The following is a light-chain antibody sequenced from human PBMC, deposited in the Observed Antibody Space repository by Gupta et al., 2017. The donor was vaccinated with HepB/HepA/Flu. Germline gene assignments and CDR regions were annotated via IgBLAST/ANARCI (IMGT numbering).Light chain of an antibody. V-gene: IGLV1-44*01. Sequence: QSVLTQPPSASGTPGQRVTISCSGSSSNIGSNTVNWYQQLPGTAPKLLIYSNNQRPSGVPDRFSGSKSGTSASRAIRGLQSEDEADYYCAAWDDSLNGPVFGTGTKVTVL. CDR1: SSNIGSNT. CDR2: SNN. J-gene: IGLJ1*01. CDR3: AAWDDSLNGPV.